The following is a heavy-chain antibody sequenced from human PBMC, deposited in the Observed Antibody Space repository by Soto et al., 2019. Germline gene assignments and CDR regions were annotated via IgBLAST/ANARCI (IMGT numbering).Heavy chain of an antibody. CDR3: TKDREVRNNGDLPRVFYFDY. V-gene: IGHV3-9*01. CDR1: GFTFDDYG. Sequence: EVQLVESGGGLVQPGRSLRLSCAASGFTFDDYGMHWVRQAPGKGLEWVSGISWNSGNIAYADSVKGRFTISRDNAKNSLYLHMNSLRAEHASLYYCTKDREVRNNGDLPRVFYFDYWGQGTLVTVSS. J-gene: IGHJ4*02. CDR2: ISWNSGNI. D-gene: IGHD4-17*01.